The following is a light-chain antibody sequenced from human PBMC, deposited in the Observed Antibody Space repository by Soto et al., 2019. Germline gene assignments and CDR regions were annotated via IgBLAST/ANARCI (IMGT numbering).Light chain of an antibody. CDR3: STYTTSSTLV. Sequence: QSALTQPASVSGSPGQSITISCTGASGDIGGYNYVSWYQQHPGKAPKLMIYDVSDRPSGVSNRFSGSRSGNTASLTISGLQAEDGADYYCSTYTTSSTLVFGGGTKLTVL. CDR1: SGDIGGYNY. CDR2: DVS. J-gene: IGLJ2*01. V-gene: IGLV2-14*03.